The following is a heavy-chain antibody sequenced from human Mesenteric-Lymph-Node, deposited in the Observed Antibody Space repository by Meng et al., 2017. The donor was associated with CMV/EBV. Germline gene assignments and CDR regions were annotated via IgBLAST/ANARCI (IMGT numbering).Heavy chain of an antibody. Sequence: GGSLRLSCTASGFTSGDYAMSWVRQAPGKGLEWVGFIRSKAYGGTTEYAASVKGRFTISRDDSKSIAYLQMNSLKTEDTAVYYCTRESRPYYDILTGYNLLQIDYWGQGTLVTVSS. D-gene: IGHD3-9*01. V-gene: IGHV3-49*04. CDR2: IRSKAYGGTT. J-gene: IGHJ4*02. CDR1: GFTSGDYA. CDR3: TRESRPYYDILTGYNLLQIDY.